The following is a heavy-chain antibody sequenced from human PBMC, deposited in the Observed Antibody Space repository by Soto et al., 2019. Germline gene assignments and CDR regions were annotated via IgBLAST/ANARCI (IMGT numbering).Heavy chain of an antibody. V-gene: IGHV3-72*01. D-gene: IGHD1-26*01. CDR3: ARWVSGSPDN. CDR1: GFTLSDHY. J-gene: IGHJ4*02. CDR2: IKNKANRYTT. Sequence: EVQLVESGGGLVQPGGSLRLSCAASGFTLSDHYMHWVRQAPGKGLEWVGGIKNKANRYTTEYAASGNGRFTISKDDSQNSLYLQMNSLKAEDTPVYYCARWVSGSPDNWGQGTLVTVSS.